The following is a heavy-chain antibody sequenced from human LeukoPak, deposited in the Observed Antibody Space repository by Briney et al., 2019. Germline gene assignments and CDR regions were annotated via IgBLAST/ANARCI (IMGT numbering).Heavy chain of an antibody. D-gene: IGHD3-22*01. J-gene: IGHJ4*02. Sequence: PSETLSLTCTVSGGSINSYYWSWIRQPPGKGLEWIGYIYYSGNTNYNPSLKSRITISVDTSKNHFSLNLSSVTAADTAVYYCASGYSYTRFFDYWGQGPLVTVSS. CDR1: GGSINSYY. CDR2: IYYSGNT. CDR3: ASGYSYTRFFDY. V-gene: IGHV4-59*08.